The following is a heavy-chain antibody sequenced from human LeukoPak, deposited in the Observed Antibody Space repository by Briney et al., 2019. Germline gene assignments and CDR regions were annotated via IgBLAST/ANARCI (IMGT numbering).Heavy chain of an antibody. J-gene: IGHJ4*02. CDR3: VKDRCDRATCPEV. V-gene: IGHV3-23*01. CDR1: GFTFSTYA. Sequence: GGSLRLSCAASGFTFSTYAMSWVRQAPGEGLEWVSGISNNGDSAYYANSVKGRFTISRDNPKNTLHLQMSSLRAEDTALYYCVKDRCDRATCPEVWGQGTLVTVSS. CDR2: ISNNGDSA. D-gene: IGHD2-21*01.